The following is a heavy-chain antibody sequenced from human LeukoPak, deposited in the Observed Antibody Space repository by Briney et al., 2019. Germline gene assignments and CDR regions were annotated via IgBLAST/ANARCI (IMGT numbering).Heavy chain of an antibody. D-gene: IGHD3-10*01. J-gene: IGHJ3*01. CDR3: ARKGNAFDF. CDR1: GFTFSSYW. CDR2: IKLDLSET. Sequence: PGGSLRLSCAASGFTFSSYWMTWVRQAPGKGLEWVANIKLDLSETYYVDSVRGRFTISRDNTKNSLYLQMDSLRAEDTAVYYCARKGNAFDFWGQGTMVTVSS. V-gene: IGHV3-7*01.